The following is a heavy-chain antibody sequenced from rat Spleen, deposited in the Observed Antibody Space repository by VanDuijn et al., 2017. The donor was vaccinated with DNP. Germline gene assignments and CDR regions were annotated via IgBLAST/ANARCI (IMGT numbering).Heavy chain of an antibody. V-gene: IGHV5-29*01. CDR3: ARLSDY. Sequence: EVQLVESGGGLVQPGRSLKLSCAASGFTFSNYGMAWVRQAPTKGLEWVATVKYDGSGTYYRDSVKGRFTISRDNAKSTLYLQMDSLRSEDTATYYCARLSDYWGQGVMVTVSS. CDR1: GFTFSNYG. J-gene: IGHJ2*01. CDR2: VKYDGSGT.